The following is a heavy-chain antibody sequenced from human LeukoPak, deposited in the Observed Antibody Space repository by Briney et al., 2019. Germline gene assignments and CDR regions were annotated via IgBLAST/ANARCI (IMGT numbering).Heavy chain of an antibody. CDR2: VNSDGSST. CDR1: GFTFTSYW. Sequence: GGSLRLSCAASGFTFTSYWMHWVRQAPGKGLVWVSRVNSDGSSTTYADSMKGRFTISRDNAKNTLYLQMNSLRAEDTAVYYCARGRYYGMDVWGQGTTVTVSS. V-gene: IGHV3-74*01. J-gene: IGHJ6*02. CDR3: ARGRYYGMDV.